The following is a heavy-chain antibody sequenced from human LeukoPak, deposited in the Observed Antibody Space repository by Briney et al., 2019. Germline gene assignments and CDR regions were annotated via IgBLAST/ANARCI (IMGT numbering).Heavy chain of an antibody. CDR3: ARGLCGGDCYDY. CDR1: GFTFSSYH. J-gene: IGHJ4*02. D-gene: IGHD2-21*01. V-gene: IGHV3-21*01. Sequence: GGSLRLSCAASGFTFSSYHINWVRQAPGKGLEWVSSISSNSDYIYYADSVKGRFTISRDNAKNSLYLQMNSLRAEDTAVYYCARGLCGGDCYDYWGQGTLVTVSS. CDR2: ISSNSDYI.